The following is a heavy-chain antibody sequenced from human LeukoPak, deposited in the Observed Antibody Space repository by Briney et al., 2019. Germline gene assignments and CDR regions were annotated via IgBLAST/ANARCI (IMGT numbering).Heavy chain of an antibody. D-gene: IGHD1-26*01. V-gene: IGHV4-4*09. CDR2: IYTSGST. J-gene: IGHJ4*02. CDR1: GGSISSYY. CDR3: ARHEGGSGVLDY. Sequence: PSETLSLTCTVSGGSISSYYWSWIRQPPGKGPEWIGYIYTSGSTNYNPSLKSRVTISVDTSKNQFSLKLSSVTAADTAVYYCARHEGGSGVLDYWGQGTLVTVSS.